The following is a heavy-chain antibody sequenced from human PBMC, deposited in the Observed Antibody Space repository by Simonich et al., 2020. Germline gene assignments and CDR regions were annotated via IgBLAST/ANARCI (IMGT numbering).Heavy chain of an antibody. V-gene: IGHV4-39*01. CDR3: ARHYYDSSGYFDY. J-gene: IGHJ4*02. D-gene: IGHD3-22*01. CDR2: IYYSGST. CDR1: GGSISSSSYY. Sequence: QLQLQESGPGLVKPSETLSLTCTVSGGSISSSSYYWGWIRQPPGKGLEWIGSIYYSGSTSYNPSRKSRVTISVDTSKNQFSLKLSSVTAADTAVYYCARHYYDSSGYFDYWGQGTLVTVSS.